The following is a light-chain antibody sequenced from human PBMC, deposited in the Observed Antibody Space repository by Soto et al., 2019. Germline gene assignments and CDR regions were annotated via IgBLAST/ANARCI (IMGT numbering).Light chain of an antibody. CDR3: SSYTSSSHVV. CDR2: DVS. Sequence: QSALTQPASVSGSPGQSITISCTGTSSDVSGYNYVSWYQQHPGKAPKLMIYDVSNRPSGVSNRFSGSKSGNTASLTISGLQAEDEADYYCSSYTSSSHVVFGGGTKVTVL. V-gene: IGLV2-14*01. CDR1: SSDVSGYNY. J-gene: IGLJ2*01.